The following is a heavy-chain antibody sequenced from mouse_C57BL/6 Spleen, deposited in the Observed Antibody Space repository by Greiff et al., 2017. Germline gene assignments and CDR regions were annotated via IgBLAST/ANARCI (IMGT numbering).Heavy chain of an antibody. J-gene: IGHJ2*01. V-gene: IGHV1-55*01. CDR3: ASGGLRRYYFYY. D-gene: IGHD2-4*01. CDR2: IYPGSGST. Sequence: QVQLQQPGAELVKPGASVKMSCKASGYTFTSYWITWVKQRPGQGLEWIGDIYPGSGSTNYNEKFKSKATLTVDTSSSTAYMQLSSLTSEDSAVYYCASGGLRRYYFYYWGQGTTLTVSS. CDR1: GYTFTSYW.